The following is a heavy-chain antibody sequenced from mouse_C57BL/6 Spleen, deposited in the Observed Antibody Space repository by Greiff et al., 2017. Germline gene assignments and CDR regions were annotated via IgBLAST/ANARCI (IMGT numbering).Heavy chain of an antibody. D-gene: IGHD1-1*01. CDR2: IDPSDSYT. CDR3: ARTITTVVDWYFDV. Sequence: QVQLQQPGAELVMPGASVKLSCKASGYTFTSYWMHWVKQRPGQGLAWIGEIDPSDSYTNYNQKFKGKSTLTVDKSSSTAYMQLSSLTSEDSAVYYCARTITTVVDWYFDVWGTGTTVTVSS. CDR1: GYTFTSYW. J-gene: IGHJ1*03. V-gene: IGHV1-69*01.